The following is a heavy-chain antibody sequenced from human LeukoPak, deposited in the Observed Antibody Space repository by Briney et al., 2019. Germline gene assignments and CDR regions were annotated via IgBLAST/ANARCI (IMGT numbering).Heavy chain of an antibody. CDR1: GYTLTELS. D-gene: IGHD2-15*01. CDR3: ATDRKGYCSGGSCYFY. Sequence: ASVKVSCKVSGYTLTELSMHWVRQAPGKGREWMGGFDPEDGETIYAQKFQGRVTMTADTSTDTAYMELSSLRSEEAAVYYCATDRKGYCSGGSCYFYWGQGTLVTVSS. J-gene: IGHJ4*02. V-gene: IGHV1-24*01. CDR2: FDPEDGET.